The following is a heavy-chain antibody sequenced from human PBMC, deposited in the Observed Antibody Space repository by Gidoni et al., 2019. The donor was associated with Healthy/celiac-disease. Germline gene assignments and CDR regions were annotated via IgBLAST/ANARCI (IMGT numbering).Heavy chain of an antibody. D-gene: IGHD7-27*01. J-gene: IGHJ6*02. CDR2: IKQDGSEK. CDR1: GFTFSCYW. V-gene: IGHV3-7*01. CDR3: ARDGDWGGDDYYYGRDV. Sequence: EVQLVASGGGLVPPGGSLRLSCAASGFTFSCYWMSWVRQAPGKGLEWVAKIKQDGSEKYYVDAGKGRFTIYRDKAKNSVYLQMNSRRAEDTAVYYCARDGDWGGDDYYYGRDVWGQGTTVTVSS.